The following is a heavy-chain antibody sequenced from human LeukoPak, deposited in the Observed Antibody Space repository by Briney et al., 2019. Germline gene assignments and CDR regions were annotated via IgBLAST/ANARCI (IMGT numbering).Heavy chain of an antibody. CDR3: ARLHGHGFDP. V-gene: IGHV3-48*03. D-gene: IGHD2-8*01. J-gene: IGHJ5*02. Sequence: GGSLRLSCSASGFTFTNYEMNWVRQAPGMGLEWVSYISKSGSNIYYADSVKGRFTISRDNAKTSLFLQMSSLRADDTAVYYCARLHGHGFDPWGQGTLVTVSS. CDR2: ISKSGSNI. CDR1: GFTFTNYE.